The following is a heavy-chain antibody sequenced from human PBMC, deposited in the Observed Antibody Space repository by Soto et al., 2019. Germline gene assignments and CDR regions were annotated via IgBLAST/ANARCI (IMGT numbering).Heavy chain of an antibody. V-gene: IGHV1-69*13. CDR2: IIPIFGTA. CDR1: GGTFSSYA. J-gene: IGHJ4*02. D-gene: IGHD2-15*01. CDR3: ARGYCSGGSCNTDYDY. Sequence: SVKVSCKASGGTFSSYAISWVRQAPGQGLEWMGGIIPIFGTANYAQKFQGRVTITADESTSTAYMELSSLRSEDTAVYYCARGYCSGGSCNTDYDYWGQGTLVTVSS.